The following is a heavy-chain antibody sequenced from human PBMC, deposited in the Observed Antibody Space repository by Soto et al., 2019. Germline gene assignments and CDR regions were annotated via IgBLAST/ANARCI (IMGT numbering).Heavy chain of an antibody. D-gene: IGHD3-10*01. CDR1: DGYISSYY. CDR2: IYYSGST. V-gene: IGHV4-59*08. Sequence: SETLSLTCPVADGYISSYYWSWIRQPPGKGLEWIGYIYYSGSTNYNPSLKSRVTISVDTSKNQFSLKLNSMTAADTAVYYCARHNYGSGSTYFDYWGQGTLVTVSS. CDR3: ARHNYGSGSTYFDY. J-gene: IGHJ4*02.